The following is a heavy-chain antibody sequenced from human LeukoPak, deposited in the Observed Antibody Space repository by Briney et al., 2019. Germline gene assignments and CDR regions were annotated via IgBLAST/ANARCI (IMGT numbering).Heavy chain of an antibody. CDR1: GFTFSDYY. J-gene: IGHJ4*02. CDR2: ISSSGSTI. Sequence: TGGSLRLSCAASGFTFSDYYMSWIRQAPGKGLEWVSYISSSGSTIYYADSVKGRFTISRDNAKNSLYLQMNSLRAEDTAVYYCASGPDEAPEVLNYWGQGTLVTVSS. D-gene: IGHD1-14*01. V-gene: IGHV3-11*01. CDR3: ASGPDEAPEVLNY.